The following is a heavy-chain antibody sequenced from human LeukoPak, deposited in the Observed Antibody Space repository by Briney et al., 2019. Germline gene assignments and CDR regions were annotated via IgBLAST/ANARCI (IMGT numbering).Heavy chain of an antibody. CDR2: IYHSGST. V-gene: IGHV4-38-2*01. D-gene: IGHD5-12*01. Sequence: SETLSLTCAVSGYSISSGYYWDWIRQPPGKGLEWIGSIYHSGSTYYNPSLKSRVTISVDTSKNQFSLKLSSVTAADTAVYYCARHSGYVTAYYYYYMDVWGKGTTVTVSS. CDR3: ARHSGYVTAYYYYYMDV. CDR1: GYSISSGYY. J-gene: IGHJ6*03.